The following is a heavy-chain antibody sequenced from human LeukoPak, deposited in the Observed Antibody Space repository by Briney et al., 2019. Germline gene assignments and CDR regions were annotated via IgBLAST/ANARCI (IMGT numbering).Heavy chain of an antibody. CDR3: ARTFWSGYYTLDY. J-gene: IGHJ4*02. Sequence: SVKVSCKASGGTFSSYAISWVRQAPGQGLEWMGGIIPIFGTANYAQKFQGRVTITTDESTSTAYMELSSLRSEDTAVYYCARTFWSGYYTLDYWGQGTLVTVSS. CDR2: IIPIFGTA. V-gene: IGHV1-69*05. CDR1: GGTFSSYA. D-gene: IGHD3-3*01.